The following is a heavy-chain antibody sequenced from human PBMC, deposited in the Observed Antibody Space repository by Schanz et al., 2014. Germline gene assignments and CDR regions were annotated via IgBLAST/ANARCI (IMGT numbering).Heavy chain of an antibody. Sequence: QLQLQESGPGLVKPSETLSLTCTVSGASISSTRHYWGWVRQAPGKGLEWLGSLYYSGRTHNNPSLRSRVTMSVDTSKNQFSLRLSSVTAADTAVYYCARLEGCSGGSCYSLDLWGLGTLVTVSS. J-gene: IGHJ4*02. CDR1: GASISSTRHY. D-gene: IGHD2-15*01. CDR2: LYYSGRT. CDR3: ARLEGCSGGSCYSLDL. V-gene: IGHV4-39*01.